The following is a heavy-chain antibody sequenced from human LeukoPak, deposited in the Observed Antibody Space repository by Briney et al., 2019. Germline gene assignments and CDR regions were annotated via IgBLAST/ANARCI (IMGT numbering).Heavy chain of an antibody. CDR3: ANLYGDYGFGYYYYYGMDV. D-gene: IGHD4-17*01. CDR2: IYYSGST. Sequence: SETLSLTCTVSGGSISSYYWSWIRQPPGKGLEWIAYIYYSGSTNYNPSLKSRVTISVDTSKNQFSLKLNSVTAADTAVYYCANLYGDYGFGYYYYYGMDVWGQGTTVTVSS. J-gene: IGHJ6*02. V-gene: IGHV4-59*01. CDR1: GGSISSYY.